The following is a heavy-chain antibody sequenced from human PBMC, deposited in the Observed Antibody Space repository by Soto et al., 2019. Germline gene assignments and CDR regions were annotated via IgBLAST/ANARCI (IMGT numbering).Heavy chain of an antibody. CDR1: VFTFISYA. V-gene: IGHV3-23*01. D-gene: IGHD3-10*01. CDR2: ISGSGGST. Sequence: GWSLRLSCASSVFTFISYAMSWVRQAPGKGLEWVSAISGSGGSTYYADSVKGRFTISRDNSKNTLYLQMNSLRAEDTAVYYCAKSFGGTNYYYYGMDVWGQGTTVTVSS. J-gene: IGHJ6*02. CDR3: AKSFGGTNYYYYGMDV.